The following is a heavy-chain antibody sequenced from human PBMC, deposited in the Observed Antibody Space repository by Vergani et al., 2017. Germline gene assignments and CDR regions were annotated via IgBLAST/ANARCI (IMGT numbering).Heavy chain of an antibody. Sequence: QVQLVESGGGVVQPGGSLRLSCAASGFTFSCYGTHWVRQAPGKGLEWVAFIRYDGSNKYYADSVKGRFTISRDNSKNTLYLQMNSLRAEDTAVYYCAIFGSSSGDYWGQGTLVTVSS. J-gene: IGHJ4*02. D-gene: IGHD6-13*01. CDR2: IRYDGSNK. CDR1: GFTFSCYG. V-gene: IGHV3-30*02. CDR3: AIFGSSSGDY.